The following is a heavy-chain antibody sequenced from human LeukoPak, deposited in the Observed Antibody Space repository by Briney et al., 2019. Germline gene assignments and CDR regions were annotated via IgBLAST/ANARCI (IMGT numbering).Heavy chain of an antibody. Sequence: SETLSLTCTVSGGSISGYYWKWIRQPPGKGLEWVGYIAYNGNTNYSPTLKSRLTMSVDTSKSQFSLRLRSVTAADTAVYYCARAGTSGWYGEYWGQGTLVTVSS. J-gene: IGHJ4*02. CDR1: GGSISGYY. CDR2: IAYNGNT. D-gene: IGHD6-19*01. V-gene: IGHV4-59*01. CDR3: ARAGTSGWYGEY.